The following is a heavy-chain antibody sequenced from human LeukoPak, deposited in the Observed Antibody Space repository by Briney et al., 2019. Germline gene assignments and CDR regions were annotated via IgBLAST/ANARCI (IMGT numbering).Heavy chain of an antibody. CDR3: ARGPDYDFWSGYPRYFAY. CDR1: GGSISSSSYS. V-gene: IGHV4-39*01. J-gene: IGHJ4*02. Sequence: SETLSLTCTVSGGSISSSSYSWSWIRQPPGKGLEWIGSIYYSGSTYYNPSLKSRVTISVDTSKNQFSLKLSSVTAADTAAFYCARGPDYDFWSGYPRYFAYWGQGTLVSVSS. D-gene: IGHD3-3*01. CDR2: IYYSGST.